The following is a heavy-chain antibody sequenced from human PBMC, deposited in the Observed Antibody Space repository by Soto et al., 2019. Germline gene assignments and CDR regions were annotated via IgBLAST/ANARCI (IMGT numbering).Heavy chain of an antibody. V-gene: IGHV3-23*01. CDR2: ISGSGGST. D-gene: IGHD2-15*01. Sequence: PGGSLRLSCAASGFTFSSYAVSWVRQAPGKGLEWVSAISGSGGSTYYADSVKGRFTISRDNSKNTLYLQMNSLRAEDTAVYYCIFVVVAAPDDAFDIWGQGTMVTVSS. J-gene: IGHJ3*02. CDR1: GFTFSSYA. CDR3: IFVVVAAPDDAFDI.